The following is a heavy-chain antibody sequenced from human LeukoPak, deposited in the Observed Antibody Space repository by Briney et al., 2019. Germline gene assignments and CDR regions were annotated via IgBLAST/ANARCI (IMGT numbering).Heavy chain of an antibody. Sequence: SETLSLTCAVSTDSITSNWWSWVRQPPGKGLEWIGEVHKSGSTNYYPSLKSRVTISVDTSKNQFSLKLSSVTAADTAVYYCARGRTSRYCSGGSCYSSLRWFDPWGQGTLVTVSS. CDR3: ARGRTSRYCSGGSCYSSLRWFDP. J-gene: IGHJ5*02. D-gene: IGHD2-15*01. CDR2: VHKSGST. V-gene: IGHV4-4*02. CDR1: TDSITSNW.